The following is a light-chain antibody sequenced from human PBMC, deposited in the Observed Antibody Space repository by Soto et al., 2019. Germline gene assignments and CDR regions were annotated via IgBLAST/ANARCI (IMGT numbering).Light chain of an antibody. CDR2: GAS. Sequence: EIVMTQSPATLSVSPGERATLSCRASQSVSSNLAWYQQKPGQAPRLLIYGASTRAPGIPARFSGSGSGTEFTLTISSLQADGFAVYYCQQYNNWLRTFGQGTKVEIK. J-gene: IGKJ1*01. CDR1: QSVSSN. CDR3: QQYNNWLRT. V-gene: IGKV3-15*01.